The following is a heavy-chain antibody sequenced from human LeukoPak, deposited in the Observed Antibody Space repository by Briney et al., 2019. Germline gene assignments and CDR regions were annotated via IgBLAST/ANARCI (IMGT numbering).Heavy chain of an antibody. J-gene: IGHJ5*02. D-gene: IGHD3-10*01. CDR3: ARGNYYGSGSYFYYNWFDP. Sequence: PSETLSLTCAVYGGSFSGYYWSWIRQPPGKGLEWIGEINHSGSTNYNPSLKSRVTISVDTSKNQFSLKLSSVTAADTAVYYCARGNYYGSGSYFYYNWFDPWGQGTLVTVSS. V-gene: IGHV4-34*01. CDR1: GGSFSGYY. CDR2: INHSGST.